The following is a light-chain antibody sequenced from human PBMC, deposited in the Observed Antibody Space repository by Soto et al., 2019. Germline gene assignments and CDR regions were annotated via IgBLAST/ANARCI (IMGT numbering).Light chain of an antibody. J-gene: IGKJ3*01. Sequence: DIQMTQSPSSLSASVGDRVTINCRASQTISSYLNWYQQKPGKAPKLLIYGASALQSGVPPRFSGSGSGTDFTLTIHSLQPEDFATYYCQQSYNLPRTFGPGTKVDIK. V-gene: IGKV1-39*01. CDR3: QQSYNLPRT. CDR1: QTISSY. CDR2: GAS.